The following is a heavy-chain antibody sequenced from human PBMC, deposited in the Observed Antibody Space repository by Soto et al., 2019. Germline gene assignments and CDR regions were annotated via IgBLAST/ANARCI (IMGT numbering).Heavy chain of an antibody. CDR3: ARLYPYYDILTGSQIYGFDF. CDR2: IYHSGSG. V-gene: IGHV4-4*02. J-gene: IGHJ3*01. D-gene: IGHD3-9*01. Sequence: SETLSLTCTVYGGSISSNNLWSWVRQTPGQGLEWIGEIYHSGSGNYNPSLKSRVIISVDKSKNQFSLKLSSVTAADTAVYYCARLYPYYDILTGSQIYGFDFWGQGTMVXVS. CDR1: GGSISSNNL.